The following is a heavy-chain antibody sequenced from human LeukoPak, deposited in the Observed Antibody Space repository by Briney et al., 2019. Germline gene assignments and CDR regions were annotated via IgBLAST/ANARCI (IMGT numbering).Heavy chain of an antibody. CDR2: ISYDGTNK. J-gene: IGHJ4*02. V-gene: IGHV3-30*18. CDR1: GFIFSSYG. CDR3: AKGGPPDMVRGVILYYFDY. D-gene: IGHD3-10*01. Sequence: GRSLRLSCAASGFIFSSYGMHWVRQAPGKGLEWVSVISYDGTNKYYADSVKGRFTISRDNSKNTLYLQMNSLRAEDTAVYYCAKGGPPDMVRGVILYYFDYWGQGTLVTVSS.